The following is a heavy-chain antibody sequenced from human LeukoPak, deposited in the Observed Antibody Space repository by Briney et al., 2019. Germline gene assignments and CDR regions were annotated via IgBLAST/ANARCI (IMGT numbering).Heavy chain of an antibody. CDR3: ARGPLAVAAWFDY. Sequence: SVKVSCKASGGTFSSYAISWVRQAPGQGLEWMGRIIPILGIANYAQKFQGRVTITADKSTSTAYVELSSLRSEDTAVYYCARGPLAVAAWFDYWGQGTLVTVSS. CDR1: GGTFSSYA. J-gene: IGHJ4*02. CDR2: IIPILGIA. V-gene: IGHV1-69*04. D-gene: IGHD6-19*01.